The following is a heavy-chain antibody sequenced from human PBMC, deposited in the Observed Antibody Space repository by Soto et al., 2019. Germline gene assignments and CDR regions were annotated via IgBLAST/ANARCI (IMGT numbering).Heavy chain of an antibody. Sequence: SGTLSLSCAVSGYSVSSGYYWGWIRQPPGKGLEWIGSIYHSGSTYYNPSLKSRVTISVDTSKNQFSLKLSSVTAADTAVYYCARTSYSSGWYGGYYYYGMDVWGQGTTVTVSS. CDR3: ARTSYSSGWYGGYYYYGMDV. V-gene: IGHV4-38-2*01. CDR1: GYSVSSGYY. J-gene: IGHJ6*02. D-gene: IGHD6-19*01. CDR2: IYHSGST.